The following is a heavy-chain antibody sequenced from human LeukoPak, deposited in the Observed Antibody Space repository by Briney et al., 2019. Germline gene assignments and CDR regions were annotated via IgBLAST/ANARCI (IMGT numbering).Heavy chain of an antibody. Sequence: SETLSLTCTVSGGSISSYYWSWIRQPPGKGLEWIGYIYYTGYTNYNPSLKSRVTISVDTSKNQFSLKLSSVTAADTAVYYCARVHQFGGLGDYLYYGMDVWGQGTTVTVSS. CDR3: ARVHQFGGLGDYLYYGMDV. J-gene: IGHJ6*02. CDR1: GGSISSYY. CDR2: IYYTGYT. D-gene: IGHD3-10*01. V-gene: IGHV4-59*12.